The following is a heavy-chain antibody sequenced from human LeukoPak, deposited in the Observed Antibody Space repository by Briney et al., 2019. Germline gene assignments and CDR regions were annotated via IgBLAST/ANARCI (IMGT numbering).Heavy chain of an antibody. CDR3: AKARVAAAGENYYYYGMDV. J-gene: IGHJ6*02. D-gene: IGHD6-13*01. CDR2: ISYDGSNK. V-gene: IGHV3-30*18. CDR1: GFTFSNYG. Sequence: GRSLRLSCAASGFTFSNYGMHWVRHAPGKRQEWGAVISYDGSNKYYADSVKGRFTISRDNSKNTLYLQMNSLRAEDTAVYYCAKARVAAAGENYYYYGMDVWGQGTTVTVSS.